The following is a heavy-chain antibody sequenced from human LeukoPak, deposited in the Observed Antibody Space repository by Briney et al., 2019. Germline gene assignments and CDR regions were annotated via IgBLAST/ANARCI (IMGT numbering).Heavy chain of an antibody. V-gene: IGHV1-2*02. CDR2: INPKTGGK. D-gene: IGHD3-3*01. CDR3: GRDGRLTIFVQGISAEGNPPKN. J-gene: IGHJ4*02. CDR1: GYTLREYL. Sequence: GSVPVSCQGCGYTLREYLMHGVGQAPGRGVAWMGWINPKTGGKNYAQKFRGRVTMTRYTAISTAYMELSSLRSDDTAVYYCGRDGRLTIFVQGISAEGNPPKNWGERTLVTVSS.